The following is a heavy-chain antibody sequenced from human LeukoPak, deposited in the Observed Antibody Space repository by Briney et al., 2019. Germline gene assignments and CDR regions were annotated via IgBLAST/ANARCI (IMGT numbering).Heavy chain of an antibody. D-gene: IGHD3-10*01. J-gene: IGHJ3*02. Sequence: SETLSLTCTVSGGSVSSGSYYWSWIRQPPGKGLEWIGHIYYSGSTNYNPSLKSRVTISVDTSKNQFSLKLSSVTAADTAVYYCARGGYYGSGSDDAFDIWGQGTMVTVSS. CDR1: GGSVSSGSYY. V-gene: IGHV4-61*01. CDR2: IYYSGST. CDR3: ARGGYYGSGSDDAFDI.